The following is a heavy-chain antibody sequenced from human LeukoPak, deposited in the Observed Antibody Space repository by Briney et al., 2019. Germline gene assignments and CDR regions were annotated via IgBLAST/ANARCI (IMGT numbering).Heavy chain of an antibody. Sequence: GSLRLSCAASGFTFSSYAMNWVRQAPGKGLEWVSSISEFGNDPSYADFVKGRFTISRDDSRNTLYLQMNSLRAEDTAVYYCAKQFVDVWGQGTLVTVSS. CDR2: ISEFGNDP. CDR1: GFTFSSYA. D-gene: IGHD5-24*01. CDR3: AKQFVDV. J-gene: IGHJ5*02. V-gene: IGHV3-23*01.